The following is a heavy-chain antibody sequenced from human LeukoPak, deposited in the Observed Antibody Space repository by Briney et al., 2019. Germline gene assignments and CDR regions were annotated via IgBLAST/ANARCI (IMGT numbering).Heavy chain of an antibody. J-gene: IGHJ5*02. Sequence: GGSLRLSCAASGFTFSSYWMSWVRQSPGKGLEWVANIKQDETEKYYVDSVKGRFTISRDNAKSSLYLQMNSLRAEDTAVYYCTRDTPRGRYDILTGYYTNSWFDPWGQGTLVTVSS. D-gene: IGHD3-9*01. CDR3: TRDTPRGRYDILTGYYTNSWFDP. V-gene: IGHV3-7*01. CDR1: GFTFSSYW. CDR2: IKQDETEK.